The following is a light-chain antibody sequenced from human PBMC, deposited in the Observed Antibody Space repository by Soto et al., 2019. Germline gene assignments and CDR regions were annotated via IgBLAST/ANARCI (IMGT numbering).Light chain of an antibody. V-gene: IGKV1-8*01. CDR3: QQYNSYPLT. J-gene: IGKJ3*01. CDR1: QGIGSS. Sequence: AIRMTQSPSSFSASIGDRVTITCRASQGIGSSLAWYQQKPGKAPKLLIYDASTLQSGVPSRFSGGGSGADFTLSISLLQSEDSATYYCQQYNSYPLTFGPGTKVDVK. CDR2: DAS.